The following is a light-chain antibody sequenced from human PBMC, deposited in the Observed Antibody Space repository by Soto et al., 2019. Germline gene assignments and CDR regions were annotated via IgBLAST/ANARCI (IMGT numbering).Light chain of an antibody. V-gene: IGKV3-15*01. CDR3: QQCVNCPPIT. J-gene: IGKJ5*01. Sequence: EVVMTQSPATLSLSPGERATLFCRASQSVSSNLAWYQQKPGQAPRLLIYDASIRATGIPDRFSGSGSGTDFTLTISRLPSEDFAVYYCQQCVNCPPITFGPGTRVEIK. CDR2: DAS. CDR1: QSVSSN.